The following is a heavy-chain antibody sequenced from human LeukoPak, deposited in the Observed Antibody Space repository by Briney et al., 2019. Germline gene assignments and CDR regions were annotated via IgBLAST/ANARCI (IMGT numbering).Heavy chain of an antibody. J-gene: IGHJ4*02. D-gene: IGHD3-22*01. CDR2: MNPNSGNT. V-gene: IGHV1-8*01. CDR1: GYTFTSYD. CDR3: ARREYYYDSSGYYSYFDY. Sequence: ASVEVSYKASGYTFTSYDINWVRQATGQGLEWMGWMNPNSGNTGYAQKFQGRVTMTRNTSISTAYMELSSLRSEDTAVYYCARREYYYDSSGYYSYFDYWGQGTLVTVSS.